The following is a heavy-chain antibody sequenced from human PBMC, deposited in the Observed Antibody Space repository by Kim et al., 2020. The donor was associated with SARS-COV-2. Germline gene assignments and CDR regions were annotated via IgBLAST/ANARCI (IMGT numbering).Heavy chain of an antibody. CDR2: INHSGST. CDR3: ARSDIVATPGALDI. CDR1: GGSFSGYY. J-gene: IGHJ3*02. D-gene: IGHD5-12*01. V-gene: IGHV4-34*01. Sequence: SETLSLTCAVYGGSFSGYYWSWIRQPPGKGLEWIGEINHSGSTNYNPSLKSRVTISVDTSKNQFSLKLSSVTAADTAVYYCARSDIVATPGALDIWVQGTMVTVSS.